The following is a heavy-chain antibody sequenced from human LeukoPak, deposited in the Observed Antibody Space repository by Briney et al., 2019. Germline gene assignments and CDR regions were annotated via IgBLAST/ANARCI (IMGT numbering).Heavy chain of an antibody. CDR2: IDPNSGGT. Sequence: ASVKVSCKASGYTFTGYYMHWVRQAPGQGLEWMGWIDPNSGGTNYAQKFQGRVTMTRDTSISTAYMELSRLRSDDTAVYYCARGHSSSSGSDYWGQGTLVTVSS. D-gene: IGHD6-6*01. V-gene: IGHV1-2*02. CDR3: ARGHSSSSGSDY. CDR1: GYTFTGYY. J-gene: IGHJ4*02.